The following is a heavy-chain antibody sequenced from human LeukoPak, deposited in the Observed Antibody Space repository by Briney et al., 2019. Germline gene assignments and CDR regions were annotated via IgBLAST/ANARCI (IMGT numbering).Heavy chain of an antibody. Sequence: ASETLSLTCTVSGGSISSYYWSWIRQPAGKGLEWIGRIYSSGYTNYNPSLKSRVTMSVDTSKNQFSLKLSSVTAADTAVYYCARHGDPYCSSTSCYRGGGDYYYMDVWGKGTTVTVSS. J-gene: IGHJ6*03. CDR1: GGSISSYY. D-gene: IGHD2-2*01. V-gene: IGHV4-4*07. CDR3: ARHGDPYCSSTSCYRGGGDYYYMDV. CDR2: IYSSGYT.